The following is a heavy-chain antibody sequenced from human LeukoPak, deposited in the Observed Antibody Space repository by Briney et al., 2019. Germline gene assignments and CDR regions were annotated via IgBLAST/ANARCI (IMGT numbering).Heavy chain of an antibody. D-gene: IGHD3-16*01. V-gene: IGHV1-46*01. CDR2: INPSGGSI. CDR1: GYTFTTHY. CDR3: ARAWPKGGFYFDY. J-gene: IGHJ4*02. Sequence: GASVKVSCKASGYTFTTHYMHWVRQTPGQGLEWMGIINPSGGSITYAQKFQGRVTMTRDTSTSTVYMELSSLRSEDTALYYCARAWPKGGFYFDYWGQGTLVTVSS.